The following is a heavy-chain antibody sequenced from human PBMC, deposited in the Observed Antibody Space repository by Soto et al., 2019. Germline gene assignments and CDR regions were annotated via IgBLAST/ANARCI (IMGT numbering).Heavy chain of an antibody. CDR3: ARTTYYYDSSGSPPDV. CDR2: MNPSGGST. CDR1: GYTFTSYD. V-gene: IGHV1-8*01. D-gene: IGHD3-22*01. J-gene: IGHJ6*02. Sequence: ASVKVSCMASGYTFTSYDINWVRQATGQGLEWMGWMNPSGGSTSYAQKFQGRVTMTRDTSTSTVYMELSSLRSEDTAVYYCARTTYYYDSSGSPPDVWGQGTTVTVSS.